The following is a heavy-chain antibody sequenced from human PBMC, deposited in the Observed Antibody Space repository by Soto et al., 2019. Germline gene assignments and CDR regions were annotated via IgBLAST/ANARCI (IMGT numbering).Heavy chain of an antibody. Sequence: GGSLRLSCAASGFIFSDSYMTWIRQAPGKGLEWISFIATRTTAIYYADSVKGRFTISRDDANNSLFLQMNSLRAEDTAVYYCARILTVTSTTDAVDVWGQGTMVTVSS. J-gene: IGHJ3*01. V-gene: IGHV3-11*01. CDR1: GFIFSDSY. D-gene: IGHD4-17*01. CDR2: IATRTTAI. CDR3: ARILTVTSTTDAVDV.